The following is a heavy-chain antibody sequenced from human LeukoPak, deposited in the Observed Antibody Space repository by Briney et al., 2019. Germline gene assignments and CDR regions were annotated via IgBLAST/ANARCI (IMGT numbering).Heavy chain of an antibody. D-gene: IGHD6-19*01. CDR3: APRRVAADKGFDY. Sequence: GASVKVSCKASGDTLSTIAISWVRQAPGQGPEWMGWMNPNSGGTNYAQKFQGRVTMTRDTSITTAYMEPSSLRSDDTAVYYCAPRRVAADKGFDYWGQGTLVTVSS. V-gene: IGHV1-2*02. CDR2: MNPNSGGT. J-gene: IGHJ4*02. CDR1: GDTLSTIA.